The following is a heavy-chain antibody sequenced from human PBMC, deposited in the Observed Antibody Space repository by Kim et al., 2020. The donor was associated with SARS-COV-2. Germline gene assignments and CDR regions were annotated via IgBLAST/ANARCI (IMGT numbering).Heavy chain of an antibody. Sequence: SVKVSCKASGGTFSSYAISWVRQAPGQGLEWMGGIIPIFGTANYAQKFQGRVTITADESTSTAYMELSSLRSEDTVVYYCARVVVGALSNYYYGMDVWGQGTTVTVSS. CDR2: IIPIFGTA. V-gene: IGHV1-69*13. CDR3: ARVVVGALSNYYYGMDV. J-gene: IGHJ6*02. CDR1: GGTFSSYA. D-gene: IGHD1-26*01.